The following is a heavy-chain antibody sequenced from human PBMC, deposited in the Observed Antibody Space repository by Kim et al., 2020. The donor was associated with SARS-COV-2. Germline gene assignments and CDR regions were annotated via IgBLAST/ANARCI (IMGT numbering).Heavy chain of an antibody. CDR3: ARTYYYDSSGYYSGPRAFDI. Sequence: LSLTCAASGFTFSSYEMNWVRQAPGKGLEWVSYISSSGSTIYYADSVKGRFTISRDNAKNSLYLQMNSLRAEDTAVYYCARTYYYDSSGYYSGPRAFDIWGQGTMVTVSS. CDR1: GFTFSSYE. V-gene: IGHV3-48*03. CDR2: ISSSGSTI. D-gene: IGHD3-22*01. J-gene: IGHJ3*02.